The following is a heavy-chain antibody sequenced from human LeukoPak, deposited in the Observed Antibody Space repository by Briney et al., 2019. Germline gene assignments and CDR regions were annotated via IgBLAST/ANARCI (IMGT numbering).Heavy chain of an antibody. CDR2: IKQDGSEK. J-gene: IGHJ4*02. V-gene: IGHV3-7*03. CDR3: ARGQTTVTN. D-gene: IGHD4-17*01. CDR1: GLTFSIYW. Sequence: GGPLRLSCAPSGLTFSIYWMSWVRQAPGKGLEWVANIKQDGSEKYYVDSVKARFTISRDNAKNSLYLQMNSLRAEDTAVYYCARGQTTVTNWGQGTLVTVSS.